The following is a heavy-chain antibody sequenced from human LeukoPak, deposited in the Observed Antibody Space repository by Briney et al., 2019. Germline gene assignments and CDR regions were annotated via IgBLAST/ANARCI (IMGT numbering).Heavy chain of an antibody. CDR3: ARGRGYSGYDLSYPFDY. V-gene: IGHV3-66*01. J-gene: IGHJ4*02. Sequence: PGGSLRLSCEAYGFTVSSNYMNWVRRAPGKGLEWVSVIYSGGSTDYADSVKGRFTFYRDNSKNTVYLQMNSLRAEDTAVYYCARGRGYSGYDLSYPFDYWGQGTQVTVS. D-gene: IGHD5-12*01. CDR1: GFTVSSNY. CDR2: IYSGGST.